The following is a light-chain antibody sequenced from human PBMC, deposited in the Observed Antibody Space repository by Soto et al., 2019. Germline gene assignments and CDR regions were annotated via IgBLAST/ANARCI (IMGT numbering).Light chain of an antibody. CDR2: DVS. J-gene: IGLJ1*01. V-gene: IGLV2-14*01. CDR3: SSYTSSTYNYV. Sequence: QSVLTQPASVSGSPGQWITISCTGSSSDVGGYNYVSWYQQHPGKAPKLMIYDVSNRPSGVSIRFSGSKSGNTASLTIYGLQAEDEADYYCSSYTSSTYNYVFGTGTKVTVL. CDR1: SSDVGGYNY.